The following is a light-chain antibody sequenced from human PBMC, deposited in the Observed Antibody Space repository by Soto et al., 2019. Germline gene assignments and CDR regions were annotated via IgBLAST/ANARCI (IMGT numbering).Light chain of an antibody. Sequence: QSALTQPASVSGSPGQSITISCTGTRSDIGAYIFVSWYQQLPGKAPKVIIFEVSNRSSGVSTRFSGSKSANTASLTISGLQPDDEGDYYCSSHTTNNTWIFGGGTKLTVL. CDR3: SSHTTNNTWI. CDR1: RSDIGAYIF. CDR2: EVS. J-gene: IGLJ2*01. V-gene: IGLV2-14*01.